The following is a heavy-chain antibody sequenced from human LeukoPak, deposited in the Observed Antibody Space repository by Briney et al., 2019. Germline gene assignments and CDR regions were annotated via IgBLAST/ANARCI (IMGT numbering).Heavy chain of an antibody. CDR2: ISYDGNNI. CDR1: GFTFSGYA. CDR3: ARAIGYCTSTSCPGGYFDY. D-gene: IGHD2-2*01. Sequence: PGGSLRLSCAASGFTFSGYAMHWVRQAPGQGLEWVAVISYDGNNIYYTDSVKGRFTISRDTSKSTLYLQMNSLRPEDMAVYYCARAIGYCTSTSCPGGYFDYWGQGTLVTVSS. V-gene: IGHV3-30-3*01. J-gene: IGHJ4*02.